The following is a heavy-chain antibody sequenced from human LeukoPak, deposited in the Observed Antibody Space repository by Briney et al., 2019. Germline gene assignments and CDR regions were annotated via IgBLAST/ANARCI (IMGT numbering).Heavy chain of an antibody. D-gene: IGHD3-9*01. CDR1: GDSISSYY. CDR2: IYTSGTT. Sequence: AETLSLTCSVSGDSISSYYWSWLRQPPGEGLEGIGYIYTSGTTSYNPSLKSRVPISVDTSKNQFSLRLSSVTAADTAVYYCARSYYDFLTGYYLDYCGQGTLVTVSS. J-gene: IGHJ4*02. V-gene: IGHV4-4*09. CDR3: ARSYYDFLTGYYLDY.